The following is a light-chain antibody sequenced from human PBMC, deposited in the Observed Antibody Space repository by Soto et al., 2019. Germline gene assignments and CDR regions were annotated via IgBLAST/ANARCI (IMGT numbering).Light chain of an antibody. CDR1: QSVSSY. V-gene: IGKV3-20*01. CDR3: QQYGSSFT. J-gene: IGKJ3*01. Sequence: EIMLTQSPGTLSLSPGERATLSCRASQSVSSYLAWYQQKPGQGPRLLIYGASFRATGIPDRFSGSGSGTDFTLTISRLEPEDFAVYYCQQYGSSFTFGPGTKVDIK. CDR2: GAS.